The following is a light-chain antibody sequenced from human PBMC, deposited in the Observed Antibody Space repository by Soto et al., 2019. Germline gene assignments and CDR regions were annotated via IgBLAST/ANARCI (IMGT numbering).Light chain of an antibody. CDR3: QQYETLPT. Sequence: DGHMTQSPSSLSASVGDRVTITFQASQNINNYLNWYQQKPGRAPKLLIYDASNLEAEVPSRFRGSGSGTDFTFTISRLQPEDIATYYCQQYETLPTFGQGTRLEIK. CDR1: QNINNY. V-gene: IGKV1-33*01. CDR2: DAS. J-gene: IGKJ5*01.